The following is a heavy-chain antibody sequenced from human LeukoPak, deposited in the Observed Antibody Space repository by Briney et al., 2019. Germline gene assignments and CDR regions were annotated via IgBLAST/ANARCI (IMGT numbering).Heavy chain of an antibody. CDR1: GFTFSSYW. Sequence: PGGSLRLSCATSGFTFSSYWMSWVRQAPGKGLEWVANIKQDGSEKYYVDSVKGRFTISRDNAKNSLYLQMNSLRAEDTAVYYCARPDTAKSFDYWGQGTLVTVSS. J-gene: IGHJ4*02. V-gene: IGHV3-7*01. CDR3: ARPDTAKSFDY. CDR2: IKQDGSEK. D-gene: IGHD5-18*01.